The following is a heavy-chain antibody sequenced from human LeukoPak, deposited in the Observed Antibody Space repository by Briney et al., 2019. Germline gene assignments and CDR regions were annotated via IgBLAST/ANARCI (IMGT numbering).Heavy chain of an antibody. D-gene: IGHD3-22*01. V-gene: IGHV3-33*06. CDR3: AKIRFYYDSSFDYWYFDL. J-gene: IGHJ2*01. Sequence: PGRSLRLSCAAPGFTFSSYGMHWVRQAPGKGLEWVAVIWYDGSNKYYADSVKGRFTISRDNSKNTLYLQINSLRAEDTAIYYCAKIRFYYDSSFDYWYFDLWGRGTLVTVSS. CDR1: GFTFSSYG. CDR2: IWYDGSNK.